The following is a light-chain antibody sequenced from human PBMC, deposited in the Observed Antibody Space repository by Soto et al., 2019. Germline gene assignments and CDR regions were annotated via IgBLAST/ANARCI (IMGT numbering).Light chain of an antibody. J-gene: IGKJ1*01. CDR2: KAS. CDR3: QHYNSYSEA. V-gene: IGKV1-5*03. CDR1: QSISSW. Sequence: DIQMTQSPSYLSASVGDSVTISCRASQSISSWLAWYQQKPGKAPKLLIYKASSLESGVPSSFSGSGSGTEFTLTISSLQPDDFATYYCQHYNSYSEAVGQGTKVDIK.